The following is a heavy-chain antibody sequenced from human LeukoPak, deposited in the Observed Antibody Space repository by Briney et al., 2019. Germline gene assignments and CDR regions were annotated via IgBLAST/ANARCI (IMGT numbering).Heavy chain of an antibody. D-gene: IGHD1/OR15-1a*01. CDR3: ASRQTIGDY. Sequence: TSETLSLTCTVSGGSIRSGSYYWSWIRQPAGKGLEWIGRIYTSGSTNYNPSLKSRVTIPVDTSKNQFSLKLSSVTAADTAAYYCASRQTIGDYWGQGTLVTVSS. CDR1: GGSIRSGSYY. V-gene: IGHV4-61*02. J-gene: IGHJ4*02. CDR2: IYTSGST.